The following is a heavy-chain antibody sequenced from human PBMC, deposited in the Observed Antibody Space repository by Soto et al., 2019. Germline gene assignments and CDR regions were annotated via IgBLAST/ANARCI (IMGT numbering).Heavy chain of an antibody. V-gene: IGHV1-69*13. D-gene: IGHD1-26*01. Sequence: SVKVSCKASGGTFSSFTISWVRQAPGQGLEWMGGIIPIYGTANYAQKFQDRVTIIADASTTTAYMELSSLRSEDTAIYYRAKDRRADWESYYYYAMDVWGQGTTVTVYS. CDR3: AKDRRADWESYYYYAMDV. J-gene: IGHJ6*02. CDR2: IIPIYGTA. CDR1: GGTFSSFT.